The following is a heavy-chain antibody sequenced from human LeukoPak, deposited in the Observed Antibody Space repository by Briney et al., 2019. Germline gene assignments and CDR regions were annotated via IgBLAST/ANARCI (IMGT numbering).Heavy chain of an antibody. V-gene: IGHV4-39*01. Sequence: SETLSLTCTVSGGSISSTSYYWGWIRQPPGKGLEWTGSIYYSGSTYYNPSLKSRVTISVDTSKNQFSLKLSSVTAADTAVYYCARHRYNWNDGLDYWGQGTLVTVSS. CDR3: ARHRYNWNDGLDY. CDR2: IYYSGST. J-gene: IGHJ4*02. D-gene: IGHD1-20*01. CDR1: GGSISSTSYY.